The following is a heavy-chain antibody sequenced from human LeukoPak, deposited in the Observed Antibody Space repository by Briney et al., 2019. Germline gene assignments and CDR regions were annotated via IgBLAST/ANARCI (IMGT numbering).Heavy chain of an antibody. CDR2: ISSSSSYI. D-gene: IGHD3-9*01. CDR1: GFTFSSYS. Sequence: GSLRLSCAASGFTFSSYSMNWVRQAPGKGLGWVSSISSSSSYIYYADSVKGRFTISRDNAKNSLYLQMNSLRAEDTAVYYCAREGDYYDILTGYYSGYYFDYWGQGTLVTVSS. V-gene: IGHV3-21*01. CDR3: AREGDYYDILTGYYSGYYFDY. J-gene: IGHJ4*02.